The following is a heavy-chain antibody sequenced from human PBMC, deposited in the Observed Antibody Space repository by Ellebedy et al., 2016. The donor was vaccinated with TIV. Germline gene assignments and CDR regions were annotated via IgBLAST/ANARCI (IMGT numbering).Heavy chain of an antibody. J-gene: IGHJ4*02. CDR3: AADTTLWPYSSSWGDY. V-gene: IGHV1-58*01. CDR1: GFTFTSSA. D-gene: IGHD6-13*01. Sequence: SVKVSCXASGFTFTSSAVQWVRQARGQRLEWIGWIVVGSGNTNYAQKFQERVTITRDMSTSTAYMELSSLRSEDTAVYYCAADTTLWPYSSSWGDYWGQGTLVTVSS. CDR2: IVVGSGNT.